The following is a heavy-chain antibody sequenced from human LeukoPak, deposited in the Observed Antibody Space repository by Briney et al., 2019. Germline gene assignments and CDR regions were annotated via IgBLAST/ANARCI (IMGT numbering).Heavy chain of an antibody. D-gene: IGHD3-10*01. CDR1: GYSFTSYW. V-gene: IGHV5-51*01. CDR3: ARHPRCYYGSGSYPPYGMDV. Sequence: GESLQISCKGSGYSFTSYWIGWVRQMPGKGLEWMGIIYPGDSDTRYSPSFQGQVTISADKSISTAYLQWSSLKASDTAMYYCARHPRCYYGSGSYPPYGMDVWGQGTTVTVSS. J-gene: IGHJ6*02. CDR2: IYPGDSDT.